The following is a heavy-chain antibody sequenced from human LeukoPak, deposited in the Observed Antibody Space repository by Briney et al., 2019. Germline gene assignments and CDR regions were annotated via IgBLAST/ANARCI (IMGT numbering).Heavy chain of an antibody. CDR3: AREGSHFDY. CDR2: ISSSGSAI. Sequence: GGSLRLSCAASGFTFSSYEMNWVRQAPGKGLEWVSYISSSGSAIYYADSVKGRFTISRDNAKNSLYLQMNSLRAEDTAVYYCAREGSHFDYWGQGTLVTVSS. CDR1: GFTFSSYE. J-gene: IGHJ4*02. V-gene: IGHV3-48*03.